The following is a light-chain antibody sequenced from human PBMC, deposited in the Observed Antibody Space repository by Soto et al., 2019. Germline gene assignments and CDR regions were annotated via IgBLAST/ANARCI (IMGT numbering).Light chain of an antibody. CDR2: DVS. V-gene: IGLV2-14*01. J-gene: IGLJ2*01. Sequence: QSVLTQPASVSGSPGQSITNSCTGTSSDVGGYNYVSWYQQHPGKAPKLMIYDVSNRPSGVSNRFSGSKSGNTASLTISGLQAEDEADYYCSSYTSSSIVVFGGGTQLTVL. CDR1: SSDVGGYNY. CDR3: SSYTSSSIVV.